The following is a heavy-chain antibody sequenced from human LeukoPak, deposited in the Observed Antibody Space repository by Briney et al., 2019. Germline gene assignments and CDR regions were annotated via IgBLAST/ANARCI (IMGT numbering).Heavy chain of an antibody. CDR1: GYTFTGYY. V-gene: IGHV1-2*02. CDR2: INPNSGGT. Sequence: ASVKVSCKASGYTFTGYYMHWVRQAPGQGLEWMGWINPNSGGTNYAQKFQGRVTMTRDTSISTAYMELSRLRSDDTAVYYCARDLDYGGNAFDYRGQGTLVAVSS. CDR3: ARDLDYGGNAFDY. J-gene: IGHJ4*02. D-gene: IGHD4-23*01.